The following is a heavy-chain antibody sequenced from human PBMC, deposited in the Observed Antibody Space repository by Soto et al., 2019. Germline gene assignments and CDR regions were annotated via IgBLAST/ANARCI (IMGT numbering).Heavy chain of an antibody. V-gene: IGHV1-46*01. CDR3: ARGGSVVLVPEDVHVDQYGMDD. Sequence: QVQLVQSGAEVKQPGASVKISCTSSGYMFTNYFIHWVRLAPGQGLQWLGILNPNFGSTVTAQKFQGRVTMTTDTSPSTVSLEGRNLRLQDTCVYFCARGGSVVLVPEDVHVDQYGMDDWGQGTTVTVS. CDR2: LNPNFGST. CDR1: GYMFTNYF. J-gene: IGHJ6*02. D-gene: IGHD2-15*01.